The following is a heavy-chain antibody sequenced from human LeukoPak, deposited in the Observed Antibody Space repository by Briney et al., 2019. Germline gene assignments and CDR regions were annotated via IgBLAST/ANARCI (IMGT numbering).Heavy chain of an antibody. D-gene: IGHD5-18*01. CDR1: GFTFSSYW. CDR2: INTDGSST. J-gene: IGHJ4*02. Sequence: PGGSLRLSCAASGFTFSSYWMHWVRQAPGKGLVWVSRINTDGSSTSYADSVKGRFTISRDNAKNTLYLQMNSLRAEDMALYYCAKSAHVDTAMAPYYFDYWGQGTLVTVSS. CDR3: AKSAHVDTAMAPYYFDY. V-gene: IGHV3-74*01.